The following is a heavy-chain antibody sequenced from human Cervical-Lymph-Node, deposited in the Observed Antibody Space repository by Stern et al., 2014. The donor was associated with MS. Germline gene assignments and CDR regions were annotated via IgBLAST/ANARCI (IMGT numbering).Heavy chain of an antibody. CDR1: GGSISTVGYY. D-gene: IGHD3-16*01. V-gene: IGHV4-31*03. CDR2: SYHSGST. Sequence: QLQLQESGPGLVMPSQTLSLTCSVSGGSISTVGYYWTWIRHHPGKGLEWIGYSYHSGSTYYNPSLKRRASISVDTSKNQFSLNVTSVTAADTALYYCARSDRLWGSFDYWGQGTLVTVSS. J-gene: IGHJ4*02. CDR3: ARSDRLWGSFDY.